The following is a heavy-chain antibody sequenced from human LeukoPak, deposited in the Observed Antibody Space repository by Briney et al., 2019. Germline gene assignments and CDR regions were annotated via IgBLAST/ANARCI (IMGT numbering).Heavy chain of an antibody. CDR2: ISAYNGNT. D-gene: IGHD3-10*01. CDR3: ARSLSQYYYGSGRNFDY. CDR1: GYTFTSYG. J-gene: IGHJ4*02. Sequence: ASVKVSCKASGYTFTSYGISWVRQAPGQGLEWMGWISAYNGNTNYAQKLQGRVTMTTDTSTSTAYMELRSLRSDDTAVYYCARSLSQYYYGSGRNFDYWGQGTLVTVSS. V-gene: IGHV1-18*01.